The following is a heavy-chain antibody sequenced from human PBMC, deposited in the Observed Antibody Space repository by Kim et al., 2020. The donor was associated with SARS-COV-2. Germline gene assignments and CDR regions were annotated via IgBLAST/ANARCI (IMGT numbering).Heavy chain of an antibody. Sequence: SVKGRFTISRENSKNTLYLQMNSLRAEDTAVYYCARDYYDSSGYYYVLDYWGQRTLVTVSS. CDR3: ARDYYDSSGYYYVLDY. D-gene: IGHD3-22*01. V-gene: IGHV3-30*07. J-gene: IGHJ4*02.